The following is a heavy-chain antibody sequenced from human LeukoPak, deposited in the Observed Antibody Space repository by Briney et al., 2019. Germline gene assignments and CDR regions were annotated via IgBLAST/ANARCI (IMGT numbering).Heavy chain of an antibody. CDR2: IGQNGIEE. V-gene: IGHV3-7*01. CDR3: ARLLGESTIYDL. Sequence: GGSLRLSCTASQFTLNRHWMSWVRQAAGKGLEWVASIGQNGIEEHYVDSVKGRLIISRDNAENSVSLQMNSLRDEDTAMYYCARLLGESTIYDLWGQGTLVTVSS. D-gene: IGHD3-16*01. CDR1: QFTLNRHW. J-gene: IGHJ5*02.